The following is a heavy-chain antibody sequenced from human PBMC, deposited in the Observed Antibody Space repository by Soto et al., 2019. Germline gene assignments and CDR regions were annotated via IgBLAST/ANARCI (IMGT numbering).Heavy chain of an antibody. J-gene: IGHJ4*02. D-gene: IGHD3-3*01. CDR3: AIIPYDFWSGYYFDY. CDR2: IYYSGST. CDR1: GGSISSGGYY. Sequence: QVQLQESGPGLVKPSQTLSLTCTVSGGSISSGGYYWSWIRQHPGKGLEWIGSIYYSGSTYYNPSLKSRVTISVDTSKNQFSLKLSSVTAADTAVYYCAIIPYDFWSGYYFDYWGQGTLVTVSS. V-gene: IGHV4-31*03.